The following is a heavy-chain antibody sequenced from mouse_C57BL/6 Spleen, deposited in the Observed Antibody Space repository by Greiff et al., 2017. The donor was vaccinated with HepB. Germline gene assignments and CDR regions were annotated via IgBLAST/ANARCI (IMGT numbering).Heavy chain of an antibody. D-gene: IGHD2-1*01. CDR3: ASNYPGEGYFDV. Sequence: VQLKESVAELVRPGASVKLSCTASGFNIKNTYMHWVKQRPEQGLEWIGRIDPANGNTKYAPKFQGKATITADTSSNTAYLQLSSLTSEDTAIYYCASNYPGEGYFDVWGTGTTVTVSS. J-gene: IGHJ1*03. CDR2: IDPANGNT. V-gene: IGHV14-3*01. CDR1: GFNIKNTY.